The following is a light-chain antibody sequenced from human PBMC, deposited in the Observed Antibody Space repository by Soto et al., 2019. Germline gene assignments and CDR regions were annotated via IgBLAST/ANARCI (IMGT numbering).Light chain of an antibody. J-gene: IGKJ5*01. Sequence: DIVMTQSPGTLSVSAWERAALSCRASQSVGTNLAWYQQRPGQAPRLLVYGASIRASGIPPRFSGSGSGTDFTLTISSLQSEDFAVYYCQQLNYWPRITFGQGTRLEIK. CDR3: QQLNYWPRIT. CDR2: GAS. CDR1: QSVGTN. V-gene: IGKV3-15*01.